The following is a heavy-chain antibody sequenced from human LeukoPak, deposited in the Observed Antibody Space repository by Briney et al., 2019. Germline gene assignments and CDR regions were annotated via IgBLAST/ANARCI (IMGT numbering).Heavy chain of an antibody. CDR3: ARVQTRYCSGGSCYFPDFDY. CDR2: IIPIFGTA. Sequence: GALVKVSCKASGGTFSSYAISSVRHAPGQGLEWMGWIIPIFGTANYAQKFQGRVTITTDESTSTAYMELSSLRSEDTAVCYCARVQTRYCSGGSCYFPDFDYWGQGTLVTVSS. J-gene: IGHJ4*02. D-gene: IGHD2-15*01. V-gene: IGHV1-69*05. CDR1: GGTFSSYA.